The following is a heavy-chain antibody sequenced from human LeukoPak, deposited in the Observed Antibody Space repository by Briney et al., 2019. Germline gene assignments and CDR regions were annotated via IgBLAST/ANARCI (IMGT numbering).Heavy chain of an antibody. D-gene: IGHD5-18*01. CDR3: ARVFNTAIPLLDYGMDV. V-gene: IGHV1-2*06. Sequence: ASVNVSCKASGYTYTGYYIHWVRQAPGQGLEWMGRINPNSGGTNYAQKFQGRVTMTRDTSISTAYMELSRLRSDDTAVYYCARVFNTAIPLLDYGMDVWGQGTTVTVSS. CDR1: GYTYTGYY. CDR2: INPNSGGT. J-gene: IGHJ6*02.